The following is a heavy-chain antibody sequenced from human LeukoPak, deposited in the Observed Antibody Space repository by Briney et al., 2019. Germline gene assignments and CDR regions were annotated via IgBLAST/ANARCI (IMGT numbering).Heavy chain of an antibody. CDR2: ISWNSGSI. V-gene: IGHV3-9*01. J-gene: IGHJ4*02. CDR3: AKDKLVVAMGYYSDY. D-gene: IGHD3-22*01. CDR1: GFTFDDYA. Sequence: GRSLRLSCAASGFTFDDYAMHWVRQAPGKGLEWVSGISWNSGSIGYADPVKGRFTISRDNAKNSLYLQMNSLRAEDTALYYCAKDKLVVAMGYYSDYWGQGTLVTVSS.